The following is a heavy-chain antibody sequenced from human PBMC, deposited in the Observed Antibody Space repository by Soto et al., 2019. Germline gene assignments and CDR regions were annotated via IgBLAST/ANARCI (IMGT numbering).Heavy chain of an antibody. CDR2: IYYSGGT. J-gene: IGHJ4*02. CDR1: GGSISSYY. D-gene: IGHD5-12*01. Sequence: QVQLQESGPGLVKPSETLSLMCTVSGGSISSYYWSWIRQPPGKGLEWIGYIYYSGGTNYNPSLKSRVTISVDPTKNPLSLKLSSVTAADTAVYYCARERRDGYKHYFDYWGQGTLVTVSS. V-gene: IGHV4-59*01. CDR3: ARERRDGYKHYFDY.